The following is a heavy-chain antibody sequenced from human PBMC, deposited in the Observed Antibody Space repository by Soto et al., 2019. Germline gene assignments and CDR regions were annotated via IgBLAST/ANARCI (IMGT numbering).Heavy chain of an antibody. CDR2: VSGSGGST. Sequence: EVQLLESGGGLVQPGGSLRLSCAASGFTFSSYAMSWVRQAPGKWLEWVSAVSGSGGSTYYADSVKGRFTISRDNSKNTLYLQMNSLRAEDTAVYYCAKARDVVVVAQDDYWGQGTLVTVSS. CDR3: AKARDVVVVAQDDY. CDR1: GFTFSSYA. D-gene: IGHD2-15*01. V-gene: IGHV3-23*01. J-gene: IGHJ4*02.